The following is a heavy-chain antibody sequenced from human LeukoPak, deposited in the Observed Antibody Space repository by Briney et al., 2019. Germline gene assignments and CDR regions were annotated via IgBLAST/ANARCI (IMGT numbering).Heavy chain of an antibody. J-gene: IGHJ6*03. CDR1: GYTFTSSG. CDR3: ARGAIVVVPAATNYYYYYMDV. V-gene: IGHV1-69*13. CDR2: IIPIFGTA. Sequence: ASVKVSCKASGYTFTSSGISWVRQAPGQGLEWMGGIIPIFGTANYAQKFQGRVTITADESTSTAYMELSSLKSEDTAVYYCARGAIVVVPAATNYYYYYMDVWGKGTTVTVSS. D-gene: IGHD2-2*01.